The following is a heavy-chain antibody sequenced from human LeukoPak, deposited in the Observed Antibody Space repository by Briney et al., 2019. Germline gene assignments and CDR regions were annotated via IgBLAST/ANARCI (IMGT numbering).Heavy chain of an antibody. J-gene: IGHJ2*01. V-gene: IGHV4-39*01. Sequence: SETLSLTCTVSGGSITTRDYYWGWIRQPPGKGLEWIASIYYTGSTYYSPSLRSRATMSVDTSKNQFSLELSALTAADTAFYYCARVLYSYDVSGYSFDLWGRGTLVAVSS. CDR2: IYYTGST. D-gene: IGHD3-22*01. CDR3: ARVLYSYDVSGYSFDL. CDR1: GGSITTRDYY.